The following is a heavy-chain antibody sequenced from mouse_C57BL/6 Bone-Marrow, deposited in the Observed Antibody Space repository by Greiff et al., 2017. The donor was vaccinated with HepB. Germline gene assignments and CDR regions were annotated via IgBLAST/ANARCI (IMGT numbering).Heavy chain of an antibody. J-gene: IGHJ4*01. CDR1: GFTFSDYY. V-gene: IGHV5-12*01. CDR2: ISNGGGST. Sequence: EVKLVESGGGLVQPGGSLKLSCAASGFTFSDYYMYWVRQTPEKRLEWVAYISNGGGSTYYPDTVKGRFTISRDNAKNTLYLQMSRLKSEDTAMYYRSRHCRWLLNAKDYWGQGTSVTVAS. D-gene: IGHD2-3*01. CDR3: SRHCRWLLNAKDY.